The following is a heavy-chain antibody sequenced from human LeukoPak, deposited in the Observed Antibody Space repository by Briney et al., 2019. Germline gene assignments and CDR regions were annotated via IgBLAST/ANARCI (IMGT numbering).Heavy chain of an antibody. CDR2: ISSNGGST. V-gene: IGHV3-64*01. CDR3: ARDYGDLPARVPYFDY. Sequence: GGSLRLSCAASGFTFSSYAMHWVRQAPGKGLEYVSTISSNGGSTYYANSVKGRFTISRDNSKNSLYLQMKSLRDEDTAIYYCARDYGDLPARVPYFDYWGQGTLVTVSS. D-gene: IGHD4-17*01. J-gene: IGHJ4*02. CDR1: GFTFSSYA.